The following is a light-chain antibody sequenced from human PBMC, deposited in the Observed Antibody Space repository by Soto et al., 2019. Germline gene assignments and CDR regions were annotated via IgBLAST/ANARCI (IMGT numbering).Light chain of an antibody. V-gene: IGLV2-14*01. CDR2: DVS. CDR3: SSYTSSSTLVV. CDR1: SSDVGGYNY. J-gene: IGLJ2*01. Sequence: QSALTQPASVSGSPGQSITISCTGTSSDVGGYNYVSWYQQHPGKAPKLMIYDVSNRPSGVSNRFSGSKSGNTASLTISGLQAEDEADYYCSSYTSSSTLVVFGGDTQLTVL.